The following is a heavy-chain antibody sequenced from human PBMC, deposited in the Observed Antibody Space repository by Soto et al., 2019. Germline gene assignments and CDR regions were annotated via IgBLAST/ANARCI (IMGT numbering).Heavy chain of an antibody. Sequence: EVQLVESGGGLVQPGGSLRLSCAASGFTFSSYSMNWVRQAPGKGLEWVSYISSSSSTIYYADAVKGRFTISRDNATNSRYLQMNSLRAEDRAVYYCARHPERIAEIGWFDPWGQGTLVTVSS. CDR3: ARHPERIAEIGWFDP. CDR2: ISSSSSTI. CDR1: GFTFSSYS. D-gene: IGHD6-13*01. V-gene: IGHV3-48*01. J-gene: IGHJ5*02.